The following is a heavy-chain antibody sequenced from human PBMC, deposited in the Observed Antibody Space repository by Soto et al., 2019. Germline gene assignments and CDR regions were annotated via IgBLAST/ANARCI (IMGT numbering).Heavy chain of an antibody. Sequence: QVQLVQSGAEVKNPGASVKVSCKASGYTFTRYGLGWARQAPGQGLEWMGWINTYNGNTNYAQNVQGRVTLTTDTSPSTVYMELRNLRSNDTAIYYCAMVDVYVTPSPQDVWGQGTTVIVSS. CDR1: GYTFTRYG. CDR3: AMVDVYVTPSPQDV. V-gene: IGHV1-18*01. J-gene: IGHJ6*02. D-gene: IGHD3-16*01. CDR2: INTYNGNT.